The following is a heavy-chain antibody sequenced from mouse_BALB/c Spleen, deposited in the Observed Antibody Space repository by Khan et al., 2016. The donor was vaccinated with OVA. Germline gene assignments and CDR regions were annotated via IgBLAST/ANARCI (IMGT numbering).Heavy chain of an antibody. CDR1: GYTFTNYG. CDR2: INTYIGEP. Sequence: QIQLVQSGPELKKPGETVKISCKASGYTFTNYGMNWVKQAPGQGLKWMGWINTYIGEPTYADDFKGRFAFSLETSASTAYLQLNKLKNEDTATYFCARSNGNYWFAYWGQGTLVTVSA. J-gene: IGHJ3*01. V-gene: IGHV9-3-1*01. CDR3: ARSNGNYWFAY. D-gene: IGHD2-1*01.